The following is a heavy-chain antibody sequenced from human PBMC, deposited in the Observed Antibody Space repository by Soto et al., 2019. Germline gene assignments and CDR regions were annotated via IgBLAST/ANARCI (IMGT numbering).Heavy chain of an antibody. CDR1: GGSISSSSYY. J-gene: IGHJ4*02. Sequence: SETLSLTCTVSGGSISSSSYYWGWIRQPPGKGLEWIGSIYYSGSTYYNPSLKSRVTISVDTSKNQFSLKLSSVTAADTAVYYCARLGELRDSWAIQLWFSDSSGWCLDYWGQGTLVTVSS. V-gene: IGHV4-39*01. CDR3: ARLGELRDSWAIQLWFSDSSGWCLDY. CDR2: IYYSGST. D-gene: IGHD6-19*01.